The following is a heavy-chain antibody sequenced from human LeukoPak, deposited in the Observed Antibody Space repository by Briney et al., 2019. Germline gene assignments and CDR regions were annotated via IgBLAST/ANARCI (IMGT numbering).Heavy chain of an antibody. J-gene: IGHJ5*02. CDR1: GGSISSYY. CDR3: ARDGGIGWFDT. V-gene: IGHV4-59*01. CDR2: IYYSGST. D-gene: IGHD3-16*01. Sequence: SGTLSLTCTVSGGSISSYYWTWIRQPPGKGLEWIGYIYYSGSTNYNPSLKSRVTISVDTSKNQCSLKLTSVTAADTAVYYCARDGGIGWFDTWGQGTLVTVSS.